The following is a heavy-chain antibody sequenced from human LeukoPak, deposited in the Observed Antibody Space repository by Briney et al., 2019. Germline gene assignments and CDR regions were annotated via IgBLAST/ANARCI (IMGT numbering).Heavy chain of an antibody. CDR2: IKQDGSEK. Sequence: PGGSLRLSCAASGFTFSSYWMSWVRQAPGKGLEWVANIKQDGSEKYYVDSVKGRFTISRDNAKNSLYLQMNSLRAEDTAVYYCARDLTVVTLRITYWYFDLWGRGTLVTVSS. V-gene: IGHV3-7*01. D-gene: IGHD4-23*01. CDR1: GFTFSSYW. J-gene: IGHJ2*01. CDR3: ARDLTVVTLRITYWYFDL.